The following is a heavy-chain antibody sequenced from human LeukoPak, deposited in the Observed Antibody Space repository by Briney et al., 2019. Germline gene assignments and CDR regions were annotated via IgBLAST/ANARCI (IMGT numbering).Heavy chain of an antibody. D-gene: IGHD6-6*01. V-gene: IGHV3-30*02. Sequence: GGSLRLSCAASGFTFSTYGMHWVRQAPGKGLEWVAFIRNDGSKKYYADSVKGRFTISRDNSKNTLYLQINSLRAEDTAVYYCAKRDDSSSSVTLGYWGQGTLVTVSS. CDR1: GFTFSTYG. CDR3: AKRDDSSSSVTLGY. J-gene: IGHJ4*02. CDR2: IRNDGSKK.